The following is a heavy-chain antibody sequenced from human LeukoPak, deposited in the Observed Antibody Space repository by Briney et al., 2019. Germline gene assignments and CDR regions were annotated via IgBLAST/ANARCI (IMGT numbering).Heavy chain of an antibody. CDR2: MNPNSGNT. Sequence: ASVKVSCKASGYTFTSYDINWVRQATGQGLEWMGWMNPNSGNTGYAQKFQGRVTMTRNTSISTAYMELSSLRSEDTAVYYCARGGYFDWLAHYYYYGMDVWGQGTTVTVSS. CDR3: ARGGYFDWLAHYYYYGMDV. J-gene: IGHJ6*02. D-gene: IGHD3-9*01. CDR1: GYTFTSYD. V-gene: IGHV1-8*01.